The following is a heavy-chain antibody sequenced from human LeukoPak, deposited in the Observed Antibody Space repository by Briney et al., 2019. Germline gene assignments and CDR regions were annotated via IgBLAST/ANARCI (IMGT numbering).Heavy chain of an antibody. D-gene: IGHD1-26*01. CDR3: AREFFDREGGTTVLDY. Sequence: GGSLRLSCAASGFTFSSYGMHWVRQAPGKGLEWVSSISGGSSYIFYADSVKGRFTISRDNAKNSLYLQMNSLRAEDTAVYYCAREFFDREGGTTVLDYWGQGTLVTVSS. J-gene: IGHJ4*02. CDR2: ISGGSSYI. V-gene: IGHV3-21*01. CDR1: GFTFSSYG.